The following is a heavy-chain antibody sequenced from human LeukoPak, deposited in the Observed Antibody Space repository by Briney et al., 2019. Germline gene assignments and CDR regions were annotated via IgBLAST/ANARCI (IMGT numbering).Heavy chain of an antibody. CDR1: GYTFTGYY. CDR3: ARGCSGWPYYYYYYMDA. Sequence: ASVKVSCKASGYTFTGYYMHWVRQAPGQGLEWMGWINPNSGGTNYAQKFQGRVTMTRDTSISTAYMELSRLRSDDTAVYYCARGCSGWPYYYYYYMDAWGKGTTVTVSS. V-gene: IGHV1-2*02. CDR2: INPNSGGT. D-gene: IGHD6-19*01. J-gene: IGHJ6*03.